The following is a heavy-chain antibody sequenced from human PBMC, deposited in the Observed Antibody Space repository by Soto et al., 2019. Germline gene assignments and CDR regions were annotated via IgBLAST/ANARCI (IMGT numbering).Heavy chain of an antibody. J-gene: IGHJ4*02. CDR2: IYWDDDK. CDR1: GFSLSTSGVG. Sequence: SGPTLVNPTQTLTLTCTFSGFSLSTSGVGVGWIRQPPGKALEWLALIYWDDDKRYSPSLKSRLTITKDTSKNQVVLTMTNMDPVDTATYYCAHIAPYYYGSGSYTQQQPSGGHFDYRGQGTLVTVSS. D-gene: IGHD3-10*01. CDR3: AHIAPYYYGSGSYTQQQPSGGHFDY. V-gene: IGHV2-5*02.